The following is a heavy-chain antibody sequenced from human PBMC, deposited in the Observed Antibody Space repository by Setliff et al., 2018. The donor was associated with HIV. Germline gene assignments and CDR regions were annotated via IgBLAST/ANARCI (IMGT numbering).Heavy chain of an antibody. CDR3: ARAFGRDIVVVPAATGGDV. D-gene: IGHD2-2*01. Sequence: GGSLRLSCAASGFNFDDYAMHWVRQVPGKGLEWVSSISSSGSYIYYADSVKGRFTISRDNAKNSLYLQMNSLRAEDTAVYYCARAFGRDIVVVPAATGGDVWGQGTTVTVSS. CDR1: GFNFDDYA. J-gene: IGHJ6*02. V-gene: IGHV3-21*01. CDR2: ISSSGSYI.